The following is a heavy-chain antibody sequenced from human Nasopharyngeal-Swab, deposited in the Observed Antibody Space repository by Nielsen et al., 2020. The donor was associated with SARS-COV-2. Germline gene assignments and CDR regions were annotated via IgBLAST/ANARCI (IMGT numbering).Heavy chain of an antibody. J-gene: IGHJ4*02. CDR3: ARVGGRISPMGS. D-gene: IGHD3-10*01. V-gene: IGHV3-7*01. CDR2: IKQDGSEE. CDR1: GFTFRDYW. Sequence: GGSLRLSCVASGFTFRDYWMSWVRQAPAKGLEWVADIKQDGSEENYVDSVKGRFTISRDNAKNSLFLQMDSLRTEDTAFYYCARVGGRISPMGSWGQGTLVTVSS.